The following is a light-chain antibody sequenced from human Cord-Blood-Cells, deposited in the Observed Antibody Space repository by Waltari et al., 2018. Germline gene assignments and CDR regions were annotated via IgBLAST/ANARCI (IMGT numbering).Light chain of an antibody. CDR1: SSDVGGYNY. V-gene: IGLV2-8*01. CDR2: EVS. CDR3: SSYAGSNNLV. J-gene: IGLJ3*02. Sequence: QSALTQPPSASGSPGQSVTISSTGTSSDVGGYNYGSWYQQHPGKAPKLMIYEVSKRPSGVPDRFSGSKSGNTASLTVSGLQAEDEADYYCSSYAGSNNLVFGGGTKLTVL.